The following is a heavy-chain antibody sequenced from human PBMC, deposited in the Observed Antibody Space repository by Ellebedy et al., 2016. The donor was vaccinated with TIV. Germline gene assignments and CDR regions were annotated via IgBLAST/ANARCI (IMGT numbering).Heavy chain of an antibody. CDR2: ISFDGRAV. D-gene: IGHD6-19*01. V-gene: IGHV3-30*04. J-gene: IGHJ3*01. CDR3: ARGPYSSGHCDAFDV. Sequence: GGSLRLXXAASGFTFSSPTMHWVRQAPGWGLDWVAGISFDGRAVHYADSVKGRFTISRDNSKNTLSLQMNSLRGEDSAIYYCARGPYSSGHCDAFDVWGRGTAVTVSS. CDR1: GFTFSSPT.